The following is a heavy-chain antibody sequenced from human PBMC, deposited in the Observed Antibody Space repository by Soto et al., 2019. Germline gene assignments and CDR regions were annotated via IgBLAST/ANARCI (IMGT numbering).Heavy chain of an antibody. CDR1: GGSFSGYY. CDR2: INHSGST. CDR3: AGGSMTTGTTGWGRWRYYHYGMDV. J-gene: IGHJ6*02. V-gene: IGHV4-34*01. D-gene: IGHD4-17*01. Sequence: QVQLQQWGAGLLKPSETLSLTCAVYGGSFSGYYWSWIRQPPGKGLEWIGEINHSGSTNYNPSLKSRVTISVDTAKNQYSLKLSSVTAADTAVYSCAGGSMTTGTTGWGRWRYYHYGMDVWGQGTTVTVSS.